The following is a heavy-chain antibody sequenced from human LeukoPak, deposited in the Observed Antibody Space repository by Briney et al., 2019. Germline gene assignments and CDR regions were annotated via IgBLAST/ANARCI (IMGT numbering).Heavy chain of an antibody. Sequence: PGESLRLSCAASGFTFSSYSMNWVRQAPGKGLEWVSSISSSSSYIYYADSVKGRFTISRDNAKNSLYLQMNSLRAEDAAVYYCARDEGYCSGGSCYSDATHYWGQGTLVTVSS. D-gene: IGHD2-15*01. CDR1: GFTFSSYS. CDR2: ISSSSSYI. J-gene: IGHJ4*02. CDR3: ARDEGYCSGGSCYSDATHY. V-gene: IGHV3-21*01.